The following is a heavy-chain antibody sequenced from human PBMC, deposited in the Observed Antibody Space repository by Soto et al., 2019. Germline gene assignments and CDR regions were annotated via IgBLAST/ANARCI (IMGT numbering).Heavy chain of an antibody. D-gene: IGHD6-13*01. V-gene: IGHV3-33*01. CDR2: IWYDGSNK. J-gene: IGHJ2*01. CDR3: ARDPQQTSSYFDL. Sequence: QVQLVESGGGVVQPGRSLRLSCAASGFTFSSYGMHWVRQAPGKGLEWVAVIWYDGSNKYYADSVKGRFTISRDNSKNTLYLQMNSLRAEDTAVYYCARDPQQTSSYFDLWGRGTLVTVSS. CDR1: GFTFSSYG.